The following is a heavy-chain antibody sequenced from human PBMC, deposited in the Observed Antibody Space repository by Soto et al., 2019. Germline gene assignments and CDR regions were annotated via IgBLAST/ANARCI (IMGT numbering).Heavy chain of an antibody. Sequence: GGSLRLSCAASGFTFSSYGMHWVRQAPGKGLEWVAVISYDGSNKYYADSVKGRFTISRDNSKNTLYLQMNSLRAEDTAVYYCAKVRVVVTGEVDYWGQGTLVTVSS. CDR1: GFTFSSYG. D-gene: IGHD2-21*02. CDR3: AKVRVVVTGEVDY. J-gene: IGHJ4*02. CDR2: ISYDGSNK. V-gene: IGHV3-30*18.